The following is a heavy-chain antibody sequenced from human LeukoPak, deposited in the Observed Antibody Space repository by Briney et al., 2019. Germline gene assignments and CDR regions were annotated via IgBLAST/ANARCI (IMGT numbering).Heavy chain of an antibody. CDR3: ARKGPANSSSWYYYYYYMDV. D-gene: IGHD6-13*01. CDR1: GGSISSSSYY. J-gene: IGHJ6*03. V-gene: IGHV4-39*07. Sequence: PSETLSLTCTVSGGSISSSSYYWGWIRQPPGKGLEWIGSIYYSGSTYYNPSLKSRVTISVDTSKNQFSLKLSSVTAADTAVYYCARKGPANSSSWYYYYYYMDVWGKGTTVTVSS. CDR2: IYYSGST.